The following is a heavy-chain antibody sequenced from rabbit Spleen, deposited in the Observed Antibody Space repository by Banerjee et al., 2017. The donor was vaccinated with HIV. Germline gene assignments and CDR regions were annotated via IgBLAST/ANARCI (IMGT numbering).Heavy chain of an antibody. CDR3: ARDLPTVVGWNLSL. CDR2: IDAGSSGST. Sequence: EESGGDLVKPEGSLPLTCTASGFTLSSYWICWVRQAPGKGLEWIACIDAGSSGSTYYASWAKGRFTISKTSSTTVTLQMTSLTAADTATYFCARDLPTVVGWNLSLWGQGTLVTVS. CDR1: GFTLSSYW. D-gene: IGHD1-1*01. V-gene: IGHV1S45*01. J-gene: IGHJ3*01.